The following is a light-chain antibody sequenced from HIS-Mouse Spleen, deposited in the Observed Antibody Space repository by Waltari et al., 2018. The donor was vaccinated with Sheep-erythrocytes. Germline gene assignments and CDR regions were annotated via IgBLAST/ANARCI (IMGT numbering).Light chain of an antibody. CDR2: DVS. Sequence: QSALTQPRSVSGSPGQSVTISCTGTSSDVGGYNYVSWYPQHPGKAPKLMIYDVSKRPSGVPDRVSGSKSGNTASLTISGLQAEDEADYYCCSYAGSYNHVFATGTKVTVL. J-gene: IGLJ1*01. V-gene: IGLV2-11*01. CDR3: CSYAGSYNHV. CDR1: SSDVGGYNY.